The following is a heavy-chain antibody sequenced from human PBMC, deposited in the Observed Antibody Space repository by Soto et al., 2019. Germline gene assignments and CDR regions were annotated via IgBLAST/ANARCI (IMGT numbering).Heavy chain of an antibody. CDR2: ISGSGGSI. CDR3: VKGYWKGDV. D-gene: IGHD1-1*01. V-gene: IGHV3-23*01. J-gene: IGHJ6*02. CDR1: GFTFSTYA. Sequence: EVQLLESGGGLVQPGGSLRLSCAASGFTFSTYAMNWVRQAPGNGLEWVSAISGSGGSIHYADSVKGRFTISRDNSKNTLYLQINSLRDEDTAVYHCVKGYWKGDVWGQGTMVTVSS.